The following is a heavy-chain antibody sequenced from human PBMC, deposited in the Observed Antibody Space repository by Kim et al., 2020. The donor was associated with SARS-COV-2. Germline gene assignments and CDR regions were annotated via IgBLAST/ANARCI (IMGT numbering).Heavy chain of an antibody. CDR3: ARTSRSTVVTHFDY. V-gene: IGHV4-31*02. J-gene: IGHJ4*02. D-gene: IGHD4-17*01. Sequence: NPSLKSRVTISVETSKTQFSLKLSSVTAADTAVYYCARTSRSTVVTHFDYWGQGTLVTVSS.